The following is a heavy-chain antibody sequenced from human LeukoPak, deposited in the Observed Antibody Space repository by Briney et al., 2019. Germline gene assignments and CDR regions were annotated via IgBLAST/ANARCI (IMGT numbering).Heavy chain of an antibody. Sequence: ASVKVSCKASGYTFTSYYMHWVRQAPGQGLEWMGIINPSDGSTSYAQKFQGGVTMTRDTSTSTVYMELSSLRSEDTAVYYCARDRIAAAGTNDYWGQGTLVTVSS. CDR2: INPSDGST. D-gene: IGHD6-13*01. CDR1: GYTFTSYY. V-gene: IGHV1-46*01. J-gene: IGHJ4*02. CDR3: ARDRIAAAGTNDY.